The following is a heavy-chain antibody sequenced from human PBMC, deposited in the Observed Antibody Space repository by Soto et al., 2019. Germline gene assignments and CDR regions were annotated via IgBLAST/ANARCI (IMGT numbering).Heavy chain of an antibody. J-gene: IGHJ3*02. D-gene: IGHD6-19*01. V-gene: IGHV4-61*08. CDR2: IYYSGST. Sequence: SETLSLTCTVSGGSISSGGDYWSWIRQHPGKGLEWIGYIYYSGSTNYNPSLKSRVTISVDTSKNQFSLKLSSVTAADTAVYYCPRAYHSGGAFDIWGQEIMFTVS. CDR3: PRAYHSGGAFDI. CDR1: GGSISSGGDY.